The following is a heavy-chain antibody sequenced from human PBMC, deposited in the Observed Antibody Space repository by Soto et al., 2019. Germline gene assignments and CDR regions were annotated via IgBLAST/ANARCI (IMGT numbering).Heavy chain of an antibody. CDR3: AGWGGHDYNY. CDR2: IRPDGSET. Sequence: EVQLVQSGGGLVQPGGSLRLSCVASGFTFTDFYMNWVRQAPGKGLEWVANIRPDGSETNYVESVKGRFITSRDNAKNSLFLQMNSLRADDTAVYYCAGWGGHDYNYWGQGILVTVSS. V-gene: IGHV3-7*03. D-gene: IGHD4-4*01. J-gene: IGHJ4*02. CDR1: GFTFTDFY.